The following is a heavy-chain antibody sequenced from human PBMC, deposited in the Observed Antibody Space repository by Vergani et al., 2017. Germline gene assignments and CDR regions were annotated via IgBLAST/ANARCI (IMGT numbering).Heavy chain of an antibody. CDR2: IYHSGST. D-gene: IGHD1-26*01. CDR1: GYSISSGYY. Sequence: QVQLQESGPGLVKPSETLTLTCAVSGYSISSGYYWGWIRQPPGKGLAWIGSIYHSGSTYYNPSLKSRVTISGDTSKNQFSLKLSSVTAADTAVYYCARRXWVYSGSYYLSFDYWGQGTLVTVSS. CDR3: ARRXWVYSGSYYLSFDY. V-gene: IGHV4-38-2*01. J-gene: IGHJ4*02.